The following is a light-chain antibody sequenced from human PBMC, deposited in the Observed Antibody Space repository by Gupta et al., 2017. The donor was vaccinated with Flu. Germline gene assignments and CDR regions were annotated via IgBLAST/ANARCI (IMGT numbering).Light chain of an antibody. V-gene: IGKV4-1*01. J-gene: IGKJ1*01. CDR3: HQDDSTPRT. CDR1: QSGLDNSDKQNY. CDR2: WAS. Sequence: SLGERATINCKSSQSGLDNSDKQNYLAWHQQKPGQPPKLLRYWASTRESGVPDRFSGSGSGTDFTLTISSLQAEDVAVYDCHQDDSTPRTFGQGTKVEI.